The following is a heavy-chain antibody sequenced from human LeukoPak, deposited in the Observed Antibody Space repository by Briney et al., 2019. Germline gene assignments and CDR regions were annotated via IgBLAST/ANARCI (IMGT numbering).Heavy chain of an antibody. CDR3: ASRPMVRGVIAY. J-gene: IGHJ4*02. Sequence: SWVRQAPGKGLEWIGYIYYSGSTYYNPSLKSRVTISVDTSKNQFSLKLSSVAAADMAVYYCASRPMVRGVIAYWGQGTLVTVSS. CDR2: IYYSGST. D-gene: IGHD3-10*01. V-gene: IGHV4-30-4*08.